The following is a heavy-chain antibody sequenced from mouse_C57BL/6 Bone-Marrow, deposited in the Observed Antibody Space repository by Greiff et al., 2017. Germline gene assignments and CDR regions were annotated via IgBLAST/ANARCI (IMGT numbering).Heavy chain of an antibody. Sequence: EVQLQQSGAELVRPGASVKLSCTASGFNIKDDYMHWVKQRPEQGLEWIGWIDPENGDPEYASKFQGKATITADTSSNTAYLQLSSLTSEDTAVYYCTTFGYYRGWYFDVWGTGTTVTVSS. CDR1: GFNIKDDY. D-gene: IGHD2-3*01. CDR3: TTFGYYRGWYFDV. V-gene: IGHV14-4*01. J-gene: IGHJ1*03. CDR2: IDPENGDP.